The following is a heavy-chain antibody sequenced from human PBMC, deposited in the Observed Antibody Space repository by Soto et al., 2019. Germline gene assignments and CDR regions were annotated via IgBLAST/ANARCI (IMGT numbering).Heavy chain of an antibody. V-gene: IGHV3-48*01. CDR1: GFIFITYS. D-gene: IGHD2-15*01. CDR2: ISSSSSTI. Sequence: EVQLVESGGHLVQPGGSLRLSCAASGFIFITYSMNWVRQAPGKGLEWVSYISSSSSTIYSTGSVKGRFTISSDNAKNSLYLQMNSLRAEDTAVYYCARDPGGCSGGSCYSWYFDYWGQGTLVTVSS. CDR3: ARDPGGCSGGSCYSWYFDY. J-gene: IGHJ4*02.